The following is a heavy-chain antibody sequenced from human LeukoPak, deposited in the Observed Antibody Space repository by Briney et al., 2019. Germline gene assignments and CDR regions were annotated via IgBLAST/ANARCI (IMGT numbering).Heavy chain of an antibody. V-gene: IGHV4-59*08. CDR2: IYYSGST. Sequence: ASETLSLTCTVSGGSISSYYWSWIRQPPGKGLEWIGYIYYSGSTNYNPSLKSRVTISVDTSKNQFSLKLSSVTAADTAVYYCARHAFTSRKYCSGGSCYRGFDPWGQGTLVTVSS. D-gene: IGHD2-15*01. CDR1: GGSISSYY. J-gene: IGHJ5*02. CDR3: ARHAFTSRKYCSGGSCYRGFDP.